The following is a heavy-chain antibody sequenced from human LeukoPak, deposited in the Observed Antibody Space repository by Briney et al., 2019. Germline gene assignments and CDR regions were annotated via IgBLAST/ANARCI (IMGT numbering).Heavy chain of an antibody. CDR2: IYHSGNT. CDR1: GYSISSGYY. V-gene: IGHV4-38-2*02. D-gene: IGHD2-2*01. CDR3: ARDKRGVCSSTSCYVAGGIDY. J-gene: IGHJ4*02. Sequence: SETLSLACTVSGYSISSGYYWGWIRQPPGKGLEWIGSIYHSGNTYYSPSLKSRVTISVDTSKNQFSLKLSSVTAADTAVYYCARDKRGVCSSTSCYVAGGIDYWGQGTLVTVSS.